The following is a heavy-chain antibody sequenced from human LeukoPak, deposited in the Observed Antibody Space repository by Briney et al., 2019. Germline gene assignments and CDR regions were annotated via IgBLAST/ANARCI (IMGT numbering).Heavy chain of an antibody. D-gene: IGHD6-13*01. CDR1: GGTFSSYA. V-gene: IGHV1-69*04. J-gene: IGHJ1*01. CDR3: ARGQGQQLVRTSAEYFQH. Sequence: ASVKVSFKASGGTFSSYAISWVRQAPGQGLEWMGRIIPILGIANYAQKFQGRVTITADKSTSTAYMELSSLRSEDTAVYYCARGQGQQLVRTSAEYFQHWGQGTLVTVSS. CDR2: IIPILGIA.